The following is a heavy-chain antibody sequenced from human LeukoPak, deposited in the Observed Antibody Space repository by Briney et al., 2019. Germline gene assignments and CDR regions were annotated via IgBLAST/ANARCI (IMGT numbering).Heavy chain of an antibody. CDR1: GYTFTGYY. Sequence: GASVKVSCKASGYTFTGYYMHWVRQAPGQGLEWMGWINPNSGGTNYAQKFQGRVTMTRDTSISTAYMELGRLRSDDTAVYYCARKRQWRGDDAFDIWGQGTMVTVSS. CDR3: ARKRQWRGDDAFDI. J-gene: IGHJ3*02. D-gene: IGHD6-19*01. V-gene: IGHV1-2*02. CDR2: INPNSGGT.